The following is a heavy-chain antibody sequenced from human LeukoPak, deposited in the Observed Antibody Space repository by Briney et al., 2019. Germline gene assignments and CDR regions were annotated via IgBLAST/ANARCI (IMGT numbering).Heavy chain of an antibody. CDR3: ASSCSSTSCLPAYYYYYYYMDV. CDR2: IIPIFGTA. Sequence: GASVKVSCEASGGTFSSYAISWVRQAPGQGLEWMGGIIPIFGTANYAQKFQGRVTITADESTSTAYMELSSLRSEDTAVYYCASSCSSTSCLPAYYYYYYYMDVWGKGTTVTVSS. V-gene: IGHV1-69*13. CDR1: GGTFSSYA. J-gene: IGHJ6*03. D-gene: IGHD2-2*01.